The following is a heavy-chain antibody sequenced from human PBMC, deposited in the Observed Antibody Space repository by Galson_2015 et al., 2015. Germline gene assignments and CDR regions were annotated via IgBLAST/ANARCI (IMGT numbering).Heavy chain of an antibody. CDR3: ARARVSSTPNYYMDV. J-gene: IGHJ6*03. D-gene: IGHD4-23*01. Sequence: SLRLSCAASGFTFSSYRMNWVRQAPGKGLEWVSSISSSSCYIYYADSVKGRFTISRDNAKNSLYLQMNSLRAEDTAVYYCARARVSSTPNYYMDVWGKGTTVTVSS. V-gene: IGHV3-21*01. CDR1: GFTFSSYR. CDR2: ISSSSCYI.